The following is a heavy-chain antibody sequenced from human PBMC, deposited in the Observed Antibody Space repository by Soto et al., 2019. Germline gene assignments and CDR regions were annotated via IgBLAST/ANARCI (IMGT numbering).Heavy chain of an antibody. CDR3: AREGWLIVGATLYYYYGMDV. CDR1: GFTFSSYA. V-gene: IGHV3-30-3*01. CDR2: ISYDGSNK. D-gene: IGHD1-26*01. Sequence: GGSLRLSCAASGFTFSSYAMHWVRQAPGKGLEWVAVISYDGSNKYYADSVKGRFTISRDNSKNTLYLQMNSLRAEDTAVYYCAREGWLIVGATLYYYYGMDVWDQGTTVTVSS. J-gene: IGHJ6*02.